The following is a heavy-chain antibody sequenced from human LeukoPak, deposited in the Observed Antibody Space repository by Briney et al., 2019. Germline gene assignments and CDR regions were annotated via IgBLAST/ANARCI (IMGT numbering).Heavy chain of an antibody. CDR3: ARLQRITMAGPDYWYFDL. J-gene: IGHJ2*01. CDR1: RYSITSAYY. D-gene: IGHD3-10*01. Sequence: PSETLSLTCIVSRYSITSAYYWGWIRPPPEKGLEWIGYVYYSGSTNYNPSLKSRVTISVDTSKTQFSLKMTSVTAADTAVYYCARLQRITMAGPDYWYFDLWGRGTLVTVSS. V-gene: IGHV4-38-2*02. CDR2: VYYSGST.